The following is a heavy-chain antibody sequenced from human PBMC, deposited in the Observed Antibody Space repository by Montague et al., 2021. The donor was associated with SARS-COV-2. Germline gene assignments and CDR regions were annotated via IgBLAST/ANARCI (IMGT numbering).Heavy chain of an antibody. CDR1: GFTFNSHS. D-gene: IGHD1-7*01. Sequence: SLRLSCAASGFTFNSHSMNWVRQAPGKGLEWVSFISSGSDTKYYTDSVKGRFTISRDNAKNSLFLQMNSLRAEDTAVYYCVREELQGVMGWSYGMDVWGQGTTVTVSS. CDR3: VREELQGVMGWSYGMDV. V-gene: IGHV3-48*04. CDR2: ISSGSDTK. J-gene: IGHJ6*02.